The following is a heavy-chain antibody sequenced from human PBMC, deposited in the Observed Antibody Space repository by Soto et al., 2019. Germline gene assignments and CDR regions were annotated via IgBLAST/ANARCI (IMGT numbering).Heavy chain of an antibody. Sequence: SETLSLTCAVYGGSFSGYYWSWIRQPPGKGLEWIGEINHSGSTNYNPSLKSRVTISVDTSKNQFSLKLSSVTAADTAVYYCARGWVATDYYYYMDVWGKGTTVTVSS. V-gene: IGHV4-34*01. CDR2: INHSGST. J-gene: IGHJ6*03. CDR1: GGSFSGYY. CDR3: ARGWVATDYYYYMDV. D-gene: IGHD5-12*01.